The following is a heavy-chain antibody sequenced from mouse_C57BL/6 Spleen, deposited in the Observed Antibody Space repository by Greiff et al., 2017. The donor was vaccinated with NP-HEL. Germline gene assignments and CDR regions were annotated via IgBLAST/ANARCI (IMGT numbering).Heavy chain of an antibody. J-gene: IGHJ1*03. CDR2: ISSGSSTI. CDR3: ARGRTGAGYFDG. CDR1: GFTFSDYG. D-gene: IGHD4-1*01. Sequence: EVKLVESGGGLVKPGGSLKLSCAASGFTFSDYGMHWVRQAPEKGLEWVAYISSGSSTIYYADTVKGRFTISRANAKNTLFLQLTSLRSEDTAMYYCARGRTGAGYFDGWGTGTTVTVSS. V-gene: IGHV5-17*01.